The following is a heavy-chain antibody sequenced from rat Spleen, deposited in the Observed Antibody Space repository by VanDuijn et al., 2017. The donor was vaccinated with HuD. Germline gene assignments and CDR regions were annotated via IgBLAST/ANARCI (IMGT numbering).Heavy chain of an antibody. J-gene: IGHJ4*01. CDR1: GFSLTDYS. Sequence: EVQLKESGPGLVQPSQTLSLTCPVSGFSLTDYSVHWVRQPPGKGLEWMGVMWSGGSTDYNSALKSRLSISRDTSKSQVFLKMNSLQTEDTATYYCARDPGNNPYFMDAWGQGVSVAVSS. V-gene: IGHV2S63*01. CDR2: MWSGGST. D-gene: IGHD1-4*01. CDR3: ARDPGNNPYFMDA.